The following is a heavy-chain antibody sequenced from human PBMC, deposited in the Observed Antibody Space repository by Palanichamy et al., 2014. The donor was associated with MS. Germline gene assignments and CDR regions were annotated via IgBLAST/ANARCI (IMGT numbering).Heavy chain of an antibody. Sequence: QVQLVESGGGVVQPGRSLRLSCAASGFTFSTYAIHWVRQAPGKGLEWVSVISYDGNNKYYADSVKGRFTISRDNSKNTLYLQMNSLRAEDTAVYYCARGLYKAFDYWGQGTLVTVSS. J-gene: IGHJ4*02. V-gene: IGHV3-30-3*01. CDR3: ARGLYKAFDY. CDR1: GFTFSTYA. CDR2: ISYDGNNK. D-gene: IGHD3-3*01.